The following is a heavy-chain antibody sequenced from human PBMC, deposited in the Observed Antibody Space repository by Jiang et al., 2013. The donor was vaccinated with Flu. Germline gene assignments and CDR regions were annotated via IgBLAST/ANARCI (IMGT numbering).Heavy chain of an antibody. V-gene: IGHV4-61*01. CDR3: ARDLVIS. J-gene: IGHJ4*02. CDR1: GGSVSSGSYY. Sequence: PSETLSLTCTVSGGSVSSGSYYWSWIRQPPGKGLEWIGYIYYSGSANYNPSLKSRVTISVDTSKNQFSLKLSSVTAADTAVYYCARDLVISWGQGTLVTVSS. CDR2: IYYSGSA. D-gene: IGHD3-9*01.